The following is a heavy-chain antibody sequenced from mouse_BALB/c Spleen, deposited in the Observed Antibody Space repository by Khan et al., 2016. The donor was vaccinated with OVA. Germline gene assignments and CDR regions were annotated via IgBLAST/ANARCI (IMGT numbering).Heavy chain of an antibody. D-gene: IGHD1-1*01. J-gene: IGHJ2*02. CDR2: ISYSGNT. CDR1: GYSITSDYA. CDR3: GRVYGGDFDY. V-gene: IGHV3-2*02. Sequence: EVQLQESGPGLVKPSQSLSLTCTVTGYSITSDYAWNWIWQLPGNKLEWMGFISYSGNTKYNPSLKSRFSITRDISKKQFFLQLNSVTDEDTAKYYCGRVYGGDFDYWGQGTSVTVSS.